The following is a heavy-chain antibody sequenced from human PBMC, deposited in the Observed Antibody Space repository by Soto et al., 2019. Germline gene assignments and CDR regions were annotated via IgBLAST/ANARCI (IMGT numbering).Heavy chain of an antibody. J-gene: IGHJ5*02. D-gene: IGHD3-22*01. CDR3: ARDRISIYYYDSTAVGFDP. Sequence: GGSLRLSCAASGFTFSSYGMHWVRQAPGKGLEWVAVISYDGSNKYYADSVKGRFTISRDNSKNTLYLQMNSLRAEDTAVYYCARDRISIYYYDSTAVGFDPWGQGTLVTVSS. V-gene: IGHV3-30*03. CDR2: ISYDGSNK. CDR1: GFTFSSYG.